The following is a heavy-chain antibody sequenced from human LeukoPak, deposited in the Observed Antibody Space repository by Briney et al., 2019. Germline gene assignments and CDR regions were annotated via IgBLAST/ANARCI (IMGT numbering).Heavy chain of an antibody. CDR2: ISYDGSNK. J-gene: IGHJ1*01. V-gene: IGHV3-30-3*01. Sequence: GRSLRLSCAAPGFTFSSYAMHWVRQAPGKGLEWVAVISYDGSNKYYADSVKGRFTISRDNSKNTLYLQMNSLRAEDTAVYYCARPPSLVVVIWYFQHWGQGTLVTVSS. CDR1: GFTFSSYA. D-gene: IGHD3-22*01. CDR3: ARPPSLVVVIWYFQH.